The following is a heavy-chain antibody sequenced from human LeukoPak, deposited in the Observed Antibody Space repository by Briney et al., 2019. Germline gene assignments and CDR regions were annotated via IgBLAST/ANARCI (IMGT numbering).Heavy chain of an antibody. CDR1: GSTFDTIC. CDR2: VNADGGNT. Sequence: GGSRRPSCAASGSTFDTICMGWVGQPPGRGLGWVSPVNADGGNTYYADSVKGRFTISRDNSKSTLILQMNSLRVEDTALYYCTKRVKYGGTWDHFADWGQGTLVTVSS. D-gene: IGHD1-26*01. CDR3: TKRVKYGGTWDHFAD. J-gene: IGHJ4*02. V-gene: IGHV3-23*01.